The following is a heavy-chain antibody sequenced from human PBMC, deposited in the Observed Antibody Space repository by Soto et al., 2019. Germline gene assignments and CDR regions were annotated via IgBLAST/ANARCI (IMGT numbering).Heavy chain of an antibody. D-gene: IGHD3-22*01. CDR2: INPNSGGT. V-gene: IGHV1-2*04. J-gene: IGHJ4*02. CDR3: ARETYYYDSSGYTHFDY. Sequence: QVQLVQSGAEVKKPGASVKISCKASGYTFTGYYMHWVRQAPGQGLEWMGWINPNSGGTNYAQKFQGWVTMTRDTSISTAYMELSRLRSDDTAVYYCARETYYYDSSGYTHFDYWGQGTLVTVSS. CDR1: GYTFTGYY.